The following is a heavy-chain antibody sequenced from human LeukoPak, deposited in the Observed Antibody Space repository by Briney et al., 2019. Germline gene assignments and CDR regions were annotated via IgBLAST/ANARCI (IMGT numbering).Heavy chain of an antibody. CDR2: INQDGSEK. Sequence: GGSLRLSCAASGFTFISYWMSWVRQAPGKGLEWVANINQDGSEKYYVDSVKGRFTISRDNAKNSLYLQMNSLRAEDTAVYYCARDMLRYFDWSTNYGMDVWGQGTTVTVSS. J-gene: IGHJ6*02. CDR3: ARDMLRYFDWSTNYGMDV. D-gene: IGHD3-9*01. CDR1: GFTFISYW. V-gene: IGHV3-7*01.